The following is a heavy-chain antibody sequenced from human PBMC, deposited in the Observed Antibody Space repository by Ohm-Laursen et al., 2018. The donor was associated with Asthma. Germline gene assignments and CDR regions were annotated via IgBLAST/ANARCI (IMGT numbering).Heavy chain of an antibody. CDR2: ISDSGGST. CDR1: GITFRDYA. D-gene: IGHD6-25*01. V-gene: IGHV3-23*01. Sequence: GSLRLSCTASGITFRDYAMTWVRQAAGKGLEWVSVISDSGGSTYYAASVKGRFTISRDNSKNMLYLQMNSLRAEDTAVYYCAKAMYGGYLGGHFDYWGQGTLVTVSS. J-gene: IGHJ4*02. CDR3: AKAMYGGYLGGHFDY.